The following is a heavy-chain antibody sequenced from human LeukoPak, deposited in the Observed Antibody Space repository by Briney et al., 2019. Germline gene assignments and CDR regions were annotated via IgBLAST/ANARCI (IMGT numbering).Heavy chain of an antibody. Sequence: GESLKISCKGSGYSFTSYWIGWVRQMPGKGLEWMGIIYPDDSDGRYSPSFQGQVTISVDKPISTAYLQWSSLKASDTAIYYCAGRGTGTTLAFDYWGQGTLVTVSS. CDR3: AGRGTGTTLAFDY. V-gene: IGHV5-51*01. J-gene: IGHJ4*02. CDR1: GYSFTSYW. D-gene: IGHD1-1*01. CDR2: IYPDDSDG.